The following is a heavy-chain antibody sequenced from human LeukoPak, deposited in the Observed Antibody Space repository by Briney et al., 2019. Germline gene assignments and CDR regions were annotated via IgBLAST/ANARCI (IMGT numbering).Heavy chain of an antibody. Sequence: KPSETLSLTCIVSGVSIRSDTYYWGWIRPPPGKGLEWIGNNSNGNSYYNPSLKSRVSISEDTSGNQFPLRVTSVTAAATAVYYCARLWDSTGLYFYYYMDVWGEGTTVTVSS. CDR2: NSNGNS. CDR3: ARLWDSTGLYFYYYMDV. CDR1: GVSIRSDTYY. J-gene: IGHJ6*03. D-gene: IGHD6-25*01. V-gene: IGHV4-39*01.